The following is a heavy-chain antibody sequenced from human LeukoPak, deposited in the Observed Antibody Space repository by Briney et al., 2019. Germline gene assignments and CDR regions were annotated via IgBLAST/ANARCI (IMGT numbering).Heavy chain of an antibody. CDR3: ADHFPYCSRGSCSYFDH. D-gene: IGHD2-15*01. CDR2: ISAGGDAT. V-gene: IGHV3-23*01. Sequence: PGGSLRLSCVASGFTFSNHAMTWVRQAPGKGLEWVCAISAGGDATFYADSVKGRFTVSRDNPKNTLSLQMNSLRGEDTAIYYCADHFPYCSRGSCSYFDHWGQGTLVTVSS. CDR1: GFTFSNHA. J-gene: IGHJ4*02.